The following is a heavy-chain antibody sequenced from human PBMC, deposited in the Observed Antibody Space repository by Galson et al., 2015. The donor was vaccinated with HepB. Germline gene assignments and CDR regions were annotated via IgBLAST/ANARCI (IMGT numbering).Heavy chain of an antibody. V-gene: IGHV3-33*01. CDR2: IWYDGSNK. CDR1: GFTFSSYG. CDR3: AREDGSSSFGYYGMDV. J-gene: IGHJ6*02. D-gene: IGHD6-6*01. Sequence: SLRLSCAASGFTFSSYGMHWVRQAPGKGLEWVAVIWYDGSNKYYADSVKGRFTISRDNSKNTLYLQMNSLRAEDTAVYYCAREDGSSSFGYYGMDVWGQGTTVTVSS.